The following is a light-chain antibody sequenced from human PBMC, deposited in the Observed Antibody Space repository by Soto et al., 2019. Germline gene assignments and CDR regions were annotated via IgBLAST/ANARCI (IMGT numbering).Light chain of an antibody. Sequence: EIVMTQSPATLSVSPGERATLSCRASQSVSRNLAWYQQKPGQAPMLLIYGASTRATGIPARFGGSGSGTEFTLTINSLQSEDFAVYYCQQYNSFFTFGPGTKVDIK. CDR1: QSVSRN. J-gene: IGKJ3*01. CDR3: QQYNSFFT. CDR2: GAS. V-gene: IGKV3-15*01.